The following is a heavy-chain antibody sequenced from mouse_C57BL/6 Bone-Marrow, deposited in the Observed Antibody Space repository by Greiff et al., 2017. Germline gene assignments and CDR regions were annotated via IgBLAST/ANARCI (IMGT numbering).Heavy chain of an antibody. CDR2: IRNKANGYTT. J-gene: IGHJ4*01. Sequence: EVKLMESGGGLVQPGGSLSLSCAASGFTFSDYYMSWVRQPPGKALEWLGFIRNKANGYTTEYSASVKGRFTISRDNSQSILYLQMKALRTEDSATYYCARKEYYAMDYWGQGTSVTVSA. CDR1: GFTFSDYY. V-gene: IGHV7-3*01. CDR3: ARKEYYAMDY.